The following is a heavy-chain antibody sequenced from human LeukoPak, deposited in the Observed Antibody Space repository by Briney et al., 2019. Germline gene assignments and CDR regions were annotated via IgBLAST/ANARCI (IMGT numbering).Heavy chain of an antibody. CDR1: GYTFTNNF. J-gene: IGHJ5*02. CDR2: INPSGDNT. D-gene: IGHD5-12*01. Sequence: VASVKVSCKASGYTFTNNFMHWVRQAPGQGLEWMGIINPSGDNTWYAQKFQGRVTMTRDMATSTDYMEVSSLRSEDTPVYYCARDNSVGDSAWWFDPWGQGTLVTVSS. CDR3: ARDNSVGDSAWWFDP. V-gene: IGHV1-46*01.